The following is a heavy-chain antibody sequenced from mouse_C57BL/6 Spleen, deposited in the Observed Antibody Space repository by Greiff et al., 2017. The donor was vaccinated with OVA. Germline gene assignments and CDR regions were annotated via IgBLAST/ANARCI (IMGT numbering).Heavy chain of an antibody. Sequence: VQLKQSGPELVKPGASVKMSCKASGYTFTDYNMHWVKQSHGKSLEWIGYINPNNGGTSYNQKFKGKATLTVNKSSSTAYMELRSLTSEDSAVYYCAKGGITTVVASYYFDYWGQGTTLTVSS. CDR3: AKGGITTVVASYYFDY. CDR1: GYTFTDYN. V-gene: IGHV1-22*01. D-gene: IGHD1-1*01. J-gene: IGHJ2*01. CDR2: INPNNGGT.